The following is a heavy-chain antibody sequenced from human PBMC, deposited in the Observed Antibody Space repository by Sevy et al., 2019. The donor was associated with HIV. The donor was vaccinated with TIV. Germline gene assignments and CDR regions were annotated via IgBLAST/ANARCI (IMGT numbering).Heavy chain of an antibody. Sequence: GGSLRLSCAASGFTFSSYSMNWVRQAPGKGLEWISSISSSSNYIYYADSVKGRFTISRDNAQNSLYLQMNSLRAEDTAVYYCARDLIRTLWYFDLWGHGTVVTVSS. CDR2: ISSSSNYI. D-gene: IGHD3-22*01. CDR1: GFTFSSYS. J-gene: IGHJ2*01. V-gene: IGHV3-21*01. CDR3: ARDLIRTLWYFDL.